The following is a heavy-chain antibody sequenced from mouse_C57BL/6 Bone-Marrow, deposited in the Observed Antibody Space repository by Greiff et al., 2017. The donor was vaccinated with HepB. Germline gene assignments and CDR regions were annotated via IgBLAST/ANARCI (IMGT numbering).Heavy chain of an antibody. CDR3: ARCAVPAW. CDR1: GYTFTDYN. CDR2: INPNNGGT. D-gene: IGHD3-3*01. Sequence: EVKLQESGPELVKPGASVKMSCKASGYTFTDYNMHWVKQSHGKSLEWIGNINPNNGGTSSNQKFKGKATLTVNKSSSTAYMELRSLTSEDSAVYYCARCAVPAWWGQGTLVTVSA. J-gene: IGHJ3*02. V-gene: IGHV1-22*01.